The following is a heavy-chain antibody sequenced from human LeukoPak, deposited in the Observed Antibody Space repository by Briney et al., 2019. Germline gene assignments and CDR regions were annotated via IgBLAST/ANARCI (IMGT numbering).Heavy chain of an antibody. J-gene: IGHJ4*02. V-gene: IGHV3-74*01. CDR3: VGVWQYFDY. D-gene: IGHD5/OR15-5a*01. CDR2: INSDGSSI. Sequence: GGSLRLSCAASGFTFSSYSMNWVRQAPGKGLVWVSRINSDGSSITYADSVKGRFTVSRDNAKNTLYLQMNSLRAEDTAVYYCVGVWQYFDYWGQGTLVTVSS. CDR1: GFTFSSYS.